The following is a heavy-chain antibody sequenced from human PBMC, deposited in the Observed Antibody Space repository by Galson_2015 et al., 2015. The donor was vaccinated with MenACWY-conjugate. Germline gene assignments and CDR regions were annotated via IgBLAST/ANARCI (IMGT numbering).Heavy chain of an antibody. D-gene: IGHD2-2*01. CDR3: ARVGRITSWYYYYNMDV. CDR1: GFSLSTAGMC. J-gene: IGHJ6*03. Sequence: PSLVKPTQTLTLTCSFSGFSLSTAGMCVSWIRQTPGKALEWLACIDWDDAKYYSTSLKTRLSNSKDTSKNQVVLTMTNMDPDDTATYYCARVGRITSWYYYYNMDVWGNGTTVIVSS. V-gene: IGHV2-70*11. CDR2: IDWDDAK.